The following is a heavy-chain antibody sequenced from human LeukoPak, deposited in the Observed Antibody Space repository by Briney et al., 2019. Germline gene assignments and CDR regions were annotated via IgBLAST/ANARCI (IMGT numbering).Heavy chain of an antibody. CDR3: ASNPPRYCSGGSCYFVY. V-gene: IGHV4-39*07. Sequence: PSETLSLTCTVSGGSISSSSYYWGWIRQPPGKGLEWIGSIYYSGSTYYNPSLKSRVTISVDTSKNQFSLKLSSVTAPDTAVYYCASNPPRYCSGGSCYFVYWGQGTLVTVSS. CDR2: IYYSGST. CDR1: GGSISSSSYY. J-gene: IGHJ4*02. D-gene: IGHD2-15*01.